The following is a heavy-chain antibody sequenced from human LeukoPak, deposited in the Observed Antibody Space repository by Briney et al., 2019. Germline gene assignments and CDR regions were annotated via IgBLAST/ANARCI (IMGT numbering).Heavy chain of an antibody. V-gene: IGHV3-74*01. CDR1: GLTFSDYW. CDR2: INTDGSST. D-gene: IGHD4-17*01. Sequence: PGGSLRLSCAVSGLTFSDYWMHWVRQAPGKGLVWVSRINTDGSSTNYADSVKGRFTISRDNAKDTLYLQMNSLRAEDTAVYYCARDYGDYSYFDYWGQGTLVTVSS. CDR3: ARDYGDYSYFDY. J-gene: IGHJ4*02.